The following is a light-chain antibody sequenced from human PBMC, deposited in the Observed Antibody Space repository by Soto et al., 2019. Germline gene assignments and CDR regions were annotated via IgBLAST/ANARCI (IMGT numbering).Light chain of an antibody. CDR3: QVWDSSTYVV. J-gene: IGLJ3*02. CDR1: YIASRN. CDR2: RDN. V-gene: IGLV3-9*01. Sequence: SSELTQPLSVSVALGQTARITCGGNYIASRNVHWYQQKPGQAPVLVIYRDNNRPSGLPERFSGSNSGNTATLTISRAQAGDEADYYCQVWDSSTYVVFGGGTKVTVL.